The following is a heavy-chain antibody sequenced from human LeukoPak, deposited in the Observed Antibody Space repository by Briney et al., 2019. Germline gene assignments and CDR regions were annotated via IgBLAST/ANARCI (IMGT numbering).Heavy chain of an antibody. D-gene: IGHD3-3*01. Sequence: PSETLSLTCTVSGGSISSYYWSWIRQPPGKGLEWIGYIYYSGSTNYNPSLKSRVTISVDTSKNQFSLKLSSVTAADTAVYYCARHGHYDFWRELYYYYYSMDVWGKGTTVTVSS. CDR2: IYYSGST. CDR3: ARHGHYDFWRELYYYYYSMDV. CDR1: GGSISSYY. J-gene: IGHJ6*03. V-gene: IGHV4-59*08.